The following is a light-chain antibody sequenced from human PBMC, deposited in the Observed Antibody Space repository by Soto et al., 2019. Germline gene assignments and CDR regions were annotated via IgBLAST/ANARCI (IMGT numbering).Light chain of an antibody. Sequence: EIVLTQSPGTLSLSPGERATLSCRASQSVSSSYLAWYQQKPGQAPRLLIYGASSRATGIPDRFSGSGSGTDFTLTISRQEPEDFAVYYCQQYGSSPPLTFGGGTNVEIK. CDR3: QQYGSSPPLT. CDR2: GAS. J-gene: IGKJ4*01. CDR1: QSVSSSY. V-gene: IGKV3-20*01.